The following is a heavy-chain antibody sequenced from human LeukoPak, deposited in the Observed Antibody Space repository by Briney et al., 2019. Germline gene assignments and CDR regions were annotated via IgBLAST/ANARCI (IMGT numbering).Heavy chain of an antibody. Sequence: SVKVSCKASGGTFSSYAISWVRQAPGQGLEWMGRIIPILGIANYAQKFQGRVTITADKSTSTAYMELSSLRSEDTAVYYCASRAGDLRVDAFDIWGQGTMVTVSS. J-gene: IGHJ3*02. CDR2: IIPILGIA. D-gene: IGHD3-16*01. CDR1: GGTFSSYA. V-gene: IGHV1-69*04. CDR3: ASRAGDLRVDAFDI.